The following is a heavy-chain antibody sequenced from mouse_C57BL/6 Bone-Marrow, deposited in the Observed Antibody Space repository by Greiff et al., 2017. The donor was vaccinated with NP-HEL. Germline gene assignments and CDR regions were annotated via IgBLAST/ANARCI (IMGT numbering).Heavy chain of an antibody. CDR2: INPSTGGT. CDR1: GYSFTGYY. J-gene: IGHJ2*01. Sequence: EVQLQQSGPELVKPGASVKISCKASGYSFTGYYMNWVKQSPEKSLEWIGEINPSTGGTTYNQKFKAKATLTVDKSSSTAYMQLKSLTSEDSAVYYCARSDWAALFDYWGQGTTLTVSS. CDR3: ARSDWAALFDY. V-gene: IGHV1-42*01. D-gene: IGHD1-2*01.